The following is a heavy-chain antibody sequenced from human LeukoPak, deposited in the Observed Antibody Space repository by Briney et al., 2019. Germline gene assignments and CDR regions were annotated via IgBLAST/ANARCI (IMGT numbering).Heavy chain of an antibody. Sequence: SETLSLICTASGGSISSYYWSWIRQPPGKGLVSIGYIYYRGSTNYNPSLKSRVTISVDTSKNQFSLKLSSVTAADTAVYYCARRSSYYYGMDVWGQGTTVTVSS. CDR3: ARRSSYYYGMDV. CDR1: GGSISSYY. J-gene: IGHJ6*02. CDR2: IYYRGST. D-gene: IGHD3-10*01. V-gene: IGHV4-59*08.